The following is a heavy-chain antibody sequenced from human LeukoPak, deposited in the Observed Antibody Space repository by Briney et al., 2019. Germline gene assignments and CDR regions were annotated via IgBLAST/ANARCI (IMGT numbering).Heavy chain of an antibody. V-gene: IGHV1-69*06. CDR2: ILPIFGTA. Sequence: GSSVKVSCKASGGTFSSYAISWVRQAPGQGREWMGGILPIFGTANYAQKFRGRVTITADKSTSTAYMELSSLRSEDTAVYYCARDLCGGDCAFDYWGQGTLVTVSS. CDR1: GGTFSSYA. D-gene: IGHD2-21*02. J-gene: IGHJ4*02. CDR3: ARDLCGGDCAFDY.